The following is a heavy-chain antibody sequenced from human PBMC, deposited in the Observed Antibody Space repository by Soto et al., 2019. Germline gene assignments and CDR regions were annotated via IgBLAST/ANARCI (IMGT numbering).Heavy chain of an antibody. V-gene: IGHV3-23*01. CDR2: LTASGGST. CDR3: AKGPYGDYTGGFDY. D-gene: IGHD4-17*01. Sequence: GGSLRLSCAASGFTFSSFAMTWVRQAPGEGLEWVSALTASGGSTFYADSVKGRFTISRDNSKNTLYLQMNSLRAEDTAVYYCAKGPYGDYTGGFDYWGQGTLVTVSS. CDR1: GFTFSSFA. J-gene: IGHJ4*02.